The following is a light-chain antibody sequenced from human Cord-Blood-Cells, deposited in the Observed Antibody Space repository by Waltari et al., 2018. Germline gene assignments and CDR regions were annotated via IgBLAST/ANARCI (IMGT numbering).Light chain of an antibody. J-gene: IGKJ1*01. V-gene: IGKV2-30*01. CDR3: MQGTHWPSG. CDR1: QSLVYSDGNTY. Sequence: DVVMTQSPLSLPVTLGQPASISCRSSQSLVYSDGNTYLNWSQQRPGQSPRRLIYKVSKLDSGVPDRFSGSGSGADFTLKISGVEAVDVGVYYCMQGTHWPSGFGEGTKVEIK. CDR2: KVS.